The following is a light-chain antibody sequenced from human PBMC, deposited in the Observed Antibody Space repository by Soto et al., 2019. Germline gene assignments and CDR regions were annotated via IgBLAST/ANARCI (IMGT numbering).Light chain of an antibody. V-gene: IGLV1-40*01. CDR2: GNS. CDR1: SSNIGAGYD. Sequence: QSVLTQPPSVSGAPGQRVTISCTGNSSNIGAGYDVHWYQQLPGKAPKLLIFGNSHRPSGVPDRFFGSKSGTSASLAITGLQAEDEADYYCFSYAGYYTLLFGGGTKLTVL. J-gene: IGLJ2*01. CDR3: FSYAGYYTLL.